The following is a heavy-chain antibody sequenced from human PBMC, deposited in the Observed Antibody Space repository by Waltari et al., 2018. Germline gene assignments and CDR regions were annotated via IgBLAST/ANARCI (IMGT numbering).Heavy chain of an antibody. V-gene: IGHV3-23*04. CDR2: CSGRGGRT. Sequence: EVQLVESGGGLVQPGGSLRLSCAASGFTFSSYAMRGVRPAPGKGWGWVSGCSGRGGRTYCADAVKGRFTSSRDNAKSALYLQMNSLRAEDTAVYYCARNYPFDYWGQGTLVTVSS. D-gene: IGHD1-7*01. CDR1: GFTFSSYA. CDR3: ARNYPFDY. J-gene: IGHJ4*02.